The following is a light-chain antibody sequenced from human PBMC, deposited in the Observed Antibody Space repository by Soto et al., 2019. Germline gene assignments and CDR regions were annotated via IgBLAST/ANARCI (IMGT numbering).Light chain of an antibody. CDR2: LAS. Sequence: EIVLTQSPATLSSFPGDRVTLSCRASQAVNTRLAWYQHQPGQAPSLLIYLASNRAAGVPARFSGSGSGTDFTLTISDVEHEDFAVYYCHQRQSWPRTFGQGTKVDIK. J-gene: IGKJ1*01. CDR3: HQRQSWPRT. V-gene: IGKV3-11*01. CDR1: QAVNTR.